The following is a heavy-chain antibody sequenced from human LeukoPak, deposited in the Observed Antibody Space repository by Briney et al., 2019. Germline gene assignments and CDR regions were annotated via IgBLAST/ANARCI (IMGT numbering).Heavy chain of an antibody. CDR3: AQNQWEFPA. Sequence: PGGSLRLSCAASGFPFSNYAMSCVRQAPGKGLEWVSGVSDSGRSAYYADSVQGRFIISRDNSKNTLYLQMNSLRVEDTAAYFCAQNQWEFPAWGQGTLVTVSS. CDR1: GFPFSNYA. CDR2: VSDSGRSA. J-gene: IGHJ5*02. V-gene: IGHV3-23*01. D-gene: IGHD1-26*01.